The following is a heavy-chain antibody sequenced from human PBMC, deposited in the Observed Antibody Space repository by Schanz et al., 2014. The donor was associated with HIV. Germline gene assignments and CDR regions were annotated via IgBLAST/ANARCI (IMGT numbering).Heavy chain of an antibody. CDR1: GFSFSNYA. J-gene: IGHJ4*02. D-gene: IGHD3-9*01. CDR2: IKEDGREI. CDR3: AKDAARIYYDILTGPFDS. V-gene: IGHV3-7*03. Sequence: EVQLLESGGHLVQPGGSLRVSCAVSGFSFSNYAMNWVRQAPGKGLEWVANIKEDGREINYVDSVKGRFTISRDNAKNSLYLQMNSLRAEDTALYYCAKDAARIYYDILTGPFDSWGQGTLVTVSS.